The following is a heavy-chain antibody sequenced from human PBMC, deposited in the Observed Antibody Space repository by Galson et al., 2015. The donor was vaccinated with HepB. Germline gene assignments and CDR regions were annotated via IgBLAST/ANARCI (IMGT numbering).Heavy chain of an antibody. CDR2: TSYDEMYK. J-gene: IGHJ4*02. V-gene: IGHV3-30*04. Sequence: YAMHWVRQAPGKGLEWVAVTSYDEMYKYYTDSVRGRFTISRDNSKNTLYLQMNSLRTEDTAVYYCAREPRTRRYYYDSSTYGPVDYWGQGSLVTVSS. D-gene: IGHD3-22*01. CDR1: YA. CDR3: AREPRTRRYYYDSSTYGPVDY.